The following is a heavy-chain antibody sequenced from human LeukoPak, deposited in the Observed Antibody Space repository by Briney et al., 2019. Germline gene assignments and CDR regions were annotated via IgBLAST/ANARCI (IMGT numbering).Heavy chain of an antibody. CDR2: IGTAGDT. CDR1: GFTFSSYD. Sequence: PGGSLRLSCAACGFTFSSYDMHWVRQATGKGLEWVSAIGTAGDTYYPGSVKGQFTISRENAKNSLYLQMNSLRAGDTAVYYCARDLDVSYDFWSGPNYWGQGTLVTVSS. CDR3: ARDLDVSYDFWSGPNY. V-gene: IGHV3-13*03. J-gene: IGHJ4*02. D-gene: IGHD3-3*01.